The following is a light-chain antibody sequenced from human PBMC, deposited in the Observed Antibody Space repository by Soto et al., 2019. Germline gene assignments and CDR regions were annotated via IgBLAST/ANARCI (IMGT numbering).Light chain of an antibody. CDR2: DVS. CDR3: YSYAGSSYV. J-gene: IGLJ1*01. CDR1: SSDVGGYDY. V-gene: IGLV2-11*01. Sequence: QCALTQPRSVSGSPGQSVTISCTGTSSDVGGYDYVSWYQQHPDKAPKLMIYDVSKRPSGVPDRFSGSKSGNTASLTISGLQAEDEADYYCYSYAGSSYVFGTGTKVTVL.